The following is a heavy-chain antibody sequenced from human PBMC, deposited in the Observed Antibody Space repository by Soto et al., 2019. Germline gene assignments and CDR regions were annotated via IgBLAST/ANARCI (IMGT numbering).Heavy chain of an antibody. CDR2: IYDSVNT. J-gene: IGHJ4*02. V-gene: IGHV4-31*03. D-gene: IGHD3-9*01. CDR1: GDSLSSGGHY. CDR3: ASVDHRGYFAILTDY. Sequence: QVQLQESGPGLVKPSQTLSLPCTVSGDSLSSGGHYWSWIRQHPGKGLEWIGHIYDSVNTYYSPSLRSRVTISADMSKNQFSLNLRSVSAADTAVYYCASVDHRGYFAILTDYWGQGTLVTVSS.